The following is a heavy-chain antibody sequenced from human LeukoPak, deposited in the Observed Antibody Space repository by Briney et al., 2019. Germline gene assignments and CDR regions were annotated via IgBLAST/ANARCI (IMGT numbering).Heavy chain of an antibody. J-gene: IGHJ4*02. CDR2: INEDGSTT. V-gene: IGHV3-74*01. CDR3: VRDLGGRSGH. CDR1: GFTFSSNW. Sequence: GGSLRLSCAASGFTFSSNWMHWVRQAPGKGLVWVSRINEDGSTTNYADSVKGRSTIFRDNAKNTLYLQMNSLRAEDSAVYYCVRDLGGRSGHWGQGTLVTVSS. D-gene: IGHD1-26*01.